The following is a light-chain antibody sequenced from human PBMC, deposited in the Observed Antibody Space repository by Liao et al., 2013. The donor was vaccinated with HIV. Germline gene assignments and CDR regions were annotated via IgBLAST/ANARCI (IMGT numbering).Light chain of an antibody. V-gene: IGLV3-21*04. CDR2: YNS. CDR1: DIGDKS. J-gene: IGLJ3*02. Sequence: SYELTQPPSVSVAPGRTARITCGGNDIGDKSVQWFQQKPGQAPVLFIYYNSDRPSGIPERFSGSNSGNTATLTISRVEAGDEAEYICQVWDSISDQWVFGGGTKLTVL. CDR3: QVWDSISDQWV.